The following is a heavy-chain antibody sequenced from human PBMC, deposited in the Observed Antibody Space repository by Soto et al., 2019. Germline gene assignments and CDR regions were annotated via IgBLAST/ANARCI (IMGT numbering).Heavy chain of an antibody. V-gene: IGHV3-48*02. Sequence: EVQLVESGGGLVQPGGSLRLSCAASGFTFSSYSMNWVRQAPGKGLEWVSYISSSSSTIYYADSVKGRFTISRDNAKNSLYLQMNSLRDEDTAVYYCAIRLNQYDFWSGYYGFDYWGQGTLVTVSS. CDR1: GFTFSSYS. CDR2: ISSSSSTI. D-gene: IGHD3-3*01. CDR3: AIRLNQYDFWSGYYGFDY. J-gene: IGHJ4*02.